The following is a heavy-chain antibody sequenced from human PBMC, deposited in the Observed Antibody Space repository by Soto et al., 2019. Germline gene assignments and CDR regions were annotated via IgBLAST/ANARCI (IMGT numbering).Heavy chain of an antibody. CDR3: ATGWAYADEGATALFDY. CDR2: FDPEDGET. CDR1: GYALTELS. D-gene: IGHD1-26*01. Sequence: GASVKVSCKVSGYALTELSMHWVRQAPGKGLEWMGGFDPEDGETIYAQKFQGRVTMTEDTSTDTAYMELSSLRSEDTAVYYCATGWAYADEGATALFDYWGQGTLVTVSS. J-gene: IGHJ4*02. V-gene: IGHV1-24*01.